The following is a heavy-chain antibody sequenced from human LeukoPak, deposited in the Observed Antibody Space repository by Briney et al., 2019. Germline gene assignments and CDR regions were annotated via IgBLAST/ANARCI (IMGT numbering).Heavy chain of an antibody. CDR1: GFTFSSYW. Sequence: GGSLRLSCAASGFTFSSYWMSWVRQAPGKGLEWVSAISGSGGSTYYADSVKGRFTISRDNSKNTLYLQMNSLRAEDTAVYYCAKYSAVREVTTHDAFDIWGQGTMVTVSS. D-gene: IGHD4-17*01. CDR2: ISGSGGST. V-gene: IGHV3-23*01. CDR3: AKYSAVREVTTHDAFDI. J-gene: IGHJ3*02.